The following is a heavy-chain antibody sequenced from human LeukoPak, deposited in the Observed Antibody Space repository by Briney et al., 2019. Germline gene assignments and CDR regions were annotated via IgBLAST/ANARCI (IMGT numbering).Heavy chain of an antibody. D-gene: IGHD2-21*02. V-gene: IGHV1-24*01. Sequence: ASVKASCKVSGYTLTELSMHWVRQAPGKGLEWMGGFDPEDGETIYAQKFQGRVTMTEDTSTDTAYMELSSLRSEDTAVYYCATMTAMAPDFDYWGQGTLVTVSS. J-gene: IGHJ4*02. CDR1: GYTLTELS. CDR2: FDPEDGET. CDR3: ATMTAMAPDFDY.